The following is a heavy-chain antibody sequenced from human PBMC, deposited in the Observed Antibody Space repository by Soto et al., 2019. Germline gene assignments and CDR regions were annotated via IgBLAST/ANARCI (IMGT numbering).Heavy chain of an antibody. V-gene: IGHV3-30*18. Sequence: QVQLVESGGGVVQPGRSLRLSCAASGFTFSSYGMHWVRQAPGKGLEWVAVISYDGSNKYYADSVKGRFTISRDNSKNTLYLQMNRLRAEDTAVYYCAKVSRSEGIGLHYYYYYGMDVWGQGTTVTVSS. CDR1: GFTFSSYG. J-gene: IGHJ6*02. D-gene: IGHD1-26*01. CDR2: ISYDGSNK. CDR3: AKVSRSEGIGLHYYYYYGMDV.